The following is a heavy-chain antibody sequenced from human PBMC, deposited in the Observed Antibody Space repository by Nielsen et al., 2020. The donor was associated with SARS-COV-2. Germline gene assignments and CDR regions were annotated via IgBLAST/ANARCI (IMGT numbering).Heavy chain of an antibody. Sequence: SETLSLTCAVYGGSFSGYYWSWIRQPPGKGLEWIGEINHSGSTNYNPSLKSRVTISVDTSKNQFSLKLSSVTAADTAVYYCARHEGGYSGYVPYWGQGTLVTVSS. J-gene: IGHJ4*02. CDR1: GGSFSGYY. CDR3: ARHEGGYSGYVPY. V-gene: IGHV4-34*01. D-gene: IGHD5-12*01. CDR2: INHSGST.